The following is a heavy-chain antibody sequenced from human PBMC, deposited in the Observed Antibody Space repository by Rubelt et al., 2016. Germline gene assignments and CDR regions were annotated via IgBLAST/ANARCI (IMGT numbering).Heavy chain of an antibody. CDR3: AKGDRAIRAEYFQH. CDR2: ISYDGSNK. V-gene: IGHV3-30*12. J-gene: IGHJ1*01. D-gene: IGHD3-22*01. Sequence: SSYGMHWVRQAPGKGLEWVAVISYDGSNKYYADSVKGRFTISRDNSKNTLYLQMNSLRAEDTAVYYCAKGDRAIRAEYFQHWGQGTLVTVSS. CDR1: SSYG.